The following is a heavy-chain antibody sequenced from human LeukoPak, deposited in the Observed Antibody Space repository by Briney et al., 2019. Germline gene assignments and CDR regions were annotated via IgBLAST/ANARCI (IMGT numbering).Heavy chain of an antibody. CDR1: GFTFSSYE. J-gene: IGHJ2*01. CDR3: ARVRYLPYSSSWYRDWYFDL. V-gene: IGHV3-48*03. CDR2: ISSSGSTI. Sequence: PGGSLRLSCAASGFTFSSYEMNWVRQAPGKGLEWVSYISSSGSTIYYADSVKGRFTISRANAKNSLNLQMNSRRAEDTGGYYCARVRYLPYSSSWYRDWYFDLWGRGTLVTVSS. D-gene: IGHD6-13*01.